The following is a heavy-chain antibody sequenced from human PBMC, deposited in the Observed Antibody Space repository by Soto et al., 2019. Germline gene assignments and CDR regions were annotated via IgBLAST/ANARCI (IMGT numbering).Heavy chain of an antibody. CDR1: GFTFSSYA. J-gene: IGHJ5*02. V-gene: IGHV3-23*04. CDR3: AQDWNDYYKWFDP. D-gene: IGHD2-21*02. CDR2: ISGSGGST. Sequence: EVQRVESGGGLVQPGGSLRLSCAASGFTFSSYATSWVRQAPGKGLEWVSAISGSGGSTYYADSVKGRFTISRDNSKNTLYLQMNSLRAEDTAVYYSAQDWNDYYKWFDPWGQGTLVTVSS.